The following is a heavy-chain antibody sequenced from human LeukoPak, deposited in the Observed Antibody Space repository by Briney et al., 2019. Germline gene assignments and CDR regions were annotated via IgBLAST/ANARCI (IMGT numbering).Heavy chain of an antibody. D-gene: IGHD1-26*01. CDR1: GFTFSSYW. J-gene: IGHJ4*02. CDR3: ASKTDSGCYPPDY. V-gene: IGHV3-74*01. CDR2: INTDGSST. Sequence: GGSLRLSCAASGFTFSSYWMHWVRQAPGKGLVWVSRINTDGSSTRYADSVKGRFPISRDNAKNTLSLQMNSLRAEGRAVYYCASKTDSGCYPPDYLGQGGLV.